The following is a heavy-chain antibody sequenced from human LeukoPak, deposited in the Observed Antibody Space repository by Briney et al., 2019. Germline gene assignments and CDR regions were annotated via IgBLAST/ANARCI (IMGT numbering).Heavy chain of an antibody. CDR2: IRADAVTT. CDR1: GFIFSHHG. V-gene: IGHV3-23*01. CDR3: VKEQRGYTGYAVGSWFDP. J-gene: IGHJ5*02. Sequence: PGGTLRLSCATSGFIFSHHGMNWVRQAPGKGLEWVSGIRADAVTTYYADSVKGRFIISRDNSKNTVYLQMNSLSAEDAAVYYCVKEQRGYTGYAVGSWFDPWGQGTLVTVSS. D-gene: IGHD5-12*01.